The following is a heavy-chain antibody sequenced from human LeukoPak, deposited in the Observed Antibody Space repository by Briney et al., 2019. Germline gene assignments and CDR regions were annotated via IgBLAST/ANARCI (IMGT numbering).Heavy chain of an antibody. CDR1: GFTFSSYR. Sequence: GSLRLSCAASGFTFSSYRMTWVRQPPGKGLEWIGEINHSGSTNYNPSLKSRVTISVDTSKNQFSLKLSSVTAADTAVYYCARGPRGYYYDSSGYGYWGQGTLVTVSS. V-gene: IGHV4-34*01. CDR2: INHSGST. J-gene: IGHJ4*02. D-gene: IGHD3-22*01. CDR3: ARGPRGYYYDSSGYGY.